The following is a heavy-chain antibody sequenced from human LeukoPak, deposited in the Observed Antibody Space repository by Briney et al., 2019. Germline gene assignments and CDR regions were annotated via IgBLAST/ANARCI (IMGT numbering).Heavy chain of an antibody. CDR1: GFTFSSYS. Sequence: GGSLRLSCAASGFTFSSYSMNWVRQAPGKGLEWVSSISSSSSYIYYADSVKGRFTISRDNAKNSLYLQMNSLRAEDTAVYYCAKGPQLFFGNWFDPWGQGTLVTVSS. J-gene: IGHJ5*02. D-gene: IGHD5-24*01. CDR3: AKGPQLFFGNWFDP. CDR2: ISSSSSYI. V-gene: IGHV3-21*04.